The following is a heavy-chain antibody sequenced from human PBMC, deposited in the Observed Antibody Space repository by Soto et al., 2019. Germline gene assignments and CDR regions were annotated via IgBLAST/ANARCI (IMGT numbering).Heavy chain of an antibody. CDR3: SYDTFGDKDF. D-gene: IGHD3-9*01. CDR2: VNPDGTIT. Sequence: GWLRRAGSASGYTFSHYWMHWVRQAPGKGLVWVSRVNPDGTITTYADSVKGRFTISRDNAKKTLYLQMNSLGVEDTDLYYCSYDTFGDKDFWGQGTQVTVYS. CDR1: GYTFSHYW. J-gene: IGHJ4*02. V-gene: IGHV3-74*01.